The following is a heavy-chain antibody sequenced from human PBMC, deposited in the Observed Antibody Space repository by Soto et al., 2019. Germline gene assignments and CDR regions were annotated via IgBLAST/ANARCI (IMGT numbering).Heavy chain of an antibody. J-gene: IGHJ4*02. CDR3: AGPFIAVAGSRRWYFDY. D-gene: IGHD6-19*01. Sequence: QLQLQESGPGLVKPSETLSLTCTVSGGSISSSSYYWGWIRQPPGKGLEWIGSIYYSGSTYYNPSLKSRVTISVDTSKNQFSLKLSSVTAADTAVYYCAGPFIAVAGSRRWYFDYWGQGTLVTVSS. CDR1: GGSISSSSYY. V-gene: IGHV4-39*01. CDR2: IYYSGST.